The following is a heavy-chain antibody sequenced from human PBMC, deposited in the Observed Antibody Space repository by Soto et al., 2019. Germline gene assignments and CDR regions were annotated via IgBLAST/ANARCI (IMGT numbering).Heavy chain of an antibody. Sequence: GESLKISCAAYGFTFSSYAMSWVRQAPGKGLEWVSAISGSGGSTYYADSVKGRFTIPRDNSNNTLYQQRNSLRAEDPAVYYCAKDSPLTCGPLDAFDIWGQGTMVTVSS. D-gene: IGHD1-26*01. V-gene: IGHV3-23*01. J-gene: IGHJ3*02. CDR3: AKDSPLTCGPLDAFDI. CDR1: GFTFSSYA. CDR2: ISGSGGST.